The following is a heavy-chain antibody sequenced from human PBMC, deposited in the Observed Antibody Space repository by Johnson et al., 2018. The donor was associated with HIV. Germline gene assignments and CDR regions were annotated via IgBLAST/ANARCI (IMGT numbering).Heavy chain of an antibody. CDR1: GLTFNNTW. J-gene: IGHJ3*02. CDR3: TVRISMILALTRRDQDI. CDR2: IKSEADGGTT. D-gene: IGHD3-22*01. V-gene: IGHV3-15*01. Sequence: EKLVESGGGVVQPGKSLTLSCVGSGLTFNNTWMSWVRQAPGKGLEWLGHIKSEADGGTTDYAAPVKGGFTISRDDSKNTLYLQMNSLKTEDSAVYYCTVRISMILALTRRDQDIWGQGTMVTVSS.